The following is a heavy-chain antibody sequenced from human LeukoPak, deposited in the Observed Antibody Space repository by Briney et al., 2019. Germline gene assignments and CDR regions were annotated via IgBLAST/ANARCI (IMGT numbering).Heavy chain of an antibody. D-gene: IGHD6-13*01. CDR3: AKYLGSSWD. J-gene: IGHJ4*02. V-gene: IGHV3-23*01. Sequence: GSLRLSCAASGFTFSSYAMSWVRQAPGKGLEWVSAINGGGGSTFYADSVKGRFTISRDNSKNTLYLQMDSLRAEDTAVYYCAKYLGSSWDWGQGTLVTVSS. CDR2: INGGGGST. CDR1: GFTFSSYA.